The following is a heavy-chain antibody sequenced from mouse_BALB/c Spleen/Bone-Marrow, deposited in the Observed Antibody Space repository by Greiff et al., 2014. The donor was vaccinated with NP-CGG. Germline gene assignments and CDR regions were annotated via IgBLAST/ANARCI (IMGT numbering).Heavy chain of an antibody. V-gene: IGHV14-3*02. CDR1: GFNIKDTY. CDR2: IDPANGNT. CDR3: ASYRYGWYFDV. J-gene: IGHJ1*01. Sequence: VQLKESGAELVKPGASVKLSCTASGFNIKDTYMHWVEQRPEQGLEWIGRIDPANGNTKYDPKFQGKATITADTSSNTAYLQISSLTSEDTAVYYCASYRYGWYFDVWGAGTPVTVSS. D-gene: IGHD2-14*01.